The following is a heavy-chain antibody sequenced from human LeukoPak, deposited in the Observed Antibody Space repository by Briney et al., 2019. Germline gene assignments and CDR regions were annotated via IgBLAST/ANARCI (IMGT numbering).Heavy chain of an antibody. Sequence: ASVKVSCKASDYTFTSYGISWGRQAPGQGLEWMGWISTYNGNTHYSQKLQGRVTMTTDTSTNTTYLDLRSLRSDDTAVYYCTRDKPPVGAFDYWGQGTLVTVSS. CDR1: DYTFTSYG. V-gene: IGHV1-18*01. CDR3: TRDKPPVGAFDY. J-gene: IGHJ4*02. CDR2: ISTYNGNT. D-gene: IGHD1-26*01.